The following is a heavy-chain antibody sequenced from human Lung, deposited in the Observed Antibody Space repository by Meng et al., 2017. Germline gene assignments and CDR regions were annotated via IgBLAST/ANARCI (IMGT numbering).Heavy chain of an antibody. V-gene: IGHV1-3*01. CDR2: ITAGNGNT. J-gene: IGHJ5*02. D-gene: IGHD6-19*01. CDR3: ARGDQPWPHRFDP. CDR1: GYTFTNYA. Sequence: QVQLVQSGAEVKTPGASVRLSCMASGYTFTNYAIHWMRQAPGQRLEWMGWITAGNGNTKYSQKFQGRVTIIRDTSASTVYMELSSLRSEDTAVYYCARGDQPWPHRFDPWGQGTLVTVSS.